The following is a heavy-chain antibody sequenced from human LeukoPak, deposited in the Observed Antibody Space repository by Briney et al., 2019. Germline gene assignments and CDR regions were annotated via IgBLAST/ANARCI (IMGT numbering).Heavy chain of an antibody. J-gene: IGHJ5*02. Sequence: GASVKVSCKASGGTFSSYAISWVRQAPGQGLEWMGGIIPIFGTANYAQKFQGRVTITADESTSTAYMELSSLRSEDTAVYYCARGATTDSILSVYWFDPWGQGTLVTVSS. V-gene: IGHV1-69*13. CDR2: IIPIFGTA. D-gene: IGHD3-10*01. CDR1: GGTFSSYA. CDR3: ARGATTDSILSVYWFDP.